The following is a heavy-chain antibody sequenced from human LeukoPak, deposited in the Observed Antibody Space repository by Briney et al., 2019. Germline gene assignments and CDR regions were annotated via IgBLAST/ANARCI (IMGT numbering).Heavy chain of an antibody. D-gene: IGHD2-8*01. Sequence: GASLKVSCKASGYTFTGYYMHWVRQAPGQGLEWMGRINPNSGGTNYAQKFQGRVTMTRDTSISTAYMELSRLRSDDTAVYYCARWCCTNGVCYADYWGQGTLVTVSS. V-gene: IGHV1-2*06. CDR1: GYTFTGYY. J-gene: IGHJ4*02. CDR3: ARWCCTNGVCYADY. CDR2: INPNSGGT.